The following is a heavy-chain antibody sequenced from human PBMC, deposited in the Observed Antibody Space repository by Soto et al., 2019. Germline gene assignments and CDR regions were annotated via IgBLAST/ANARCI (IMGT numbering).Heavy chain of an antibody. V-gene: IGHV5-51*01. CDR3: ARRIEYSSSLGYYYGMDV. D-gene: IGHD6-6*01. CDR2: IYPGDSDT. J-gene: IGHJ6*02. CDR1: GYSFTSYW. Sequence: RGKSLKISCKGSGYSFTSYWIGWVRQMPGKGLEWTGIIYPGDSDTRYSPSFQGQVTISADKSISTAYLQWSSLKASDTAMYYCARRIEYSSSLGYYYGMDVWGQGTTVTVSS.